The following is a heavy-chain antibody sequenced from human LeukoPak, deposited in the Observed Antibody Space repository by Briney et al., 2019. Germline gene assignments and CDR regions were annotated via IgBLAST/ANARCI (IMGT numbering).Heavy chain of an antibody. CDR1: GFTFSNYY. D-gene: IGHD6-19*01. J-gene: IGHJ3*02. Sequence: GGSLRLSCAASGFTFSNYYMSWVRQAPGKGLEWVANIKQDGSEKYYVDSVKGRFTISRGNAKNSLYLQMNSLRAEDTAVFYCARVLAVAGNAFDIWGQGTMVTVSS. CDR3: ARVLAVAGNAFDI. V-gene: IGHV3-7*01. CDR2: IKQDGSEK.